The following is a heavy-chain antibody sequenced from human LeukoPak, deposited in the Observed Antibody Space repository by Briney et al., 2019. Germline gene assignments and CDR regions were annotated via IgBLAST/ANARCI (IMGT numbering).Heavy chain of an antibody. CDR2: INPNSGGT. D-gene: IGHD3-16*02. V-gene: IGHV1-2*06. J-gene: IGHJ4*02. CDR3: ARSVRGDYVWGSYRQGFDY. CDR1: GYTFTGYY. Sequence: ASVKVSCKASGYTFTGYYMHWVRQAPGQGLEWIGRINPNSGGTNYAQKFQGRDTMTRDTSISTAYMELSRLRSDDTAVYYCARSVRGDYVWGSYRQGFDYWGQGTLVTVSS.